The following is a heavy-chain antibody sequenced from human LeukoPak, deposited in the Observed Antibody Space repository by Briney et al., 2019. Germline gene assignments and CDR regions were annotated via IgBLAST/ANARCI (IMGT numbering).Heavy chain of an antibody. CDR1: GGTFSSYA. J-gene: IGHJ4*02. D-gene: IGHD6-25*01. CDR2: IIPILGIA. Sequence: SVKVSCKASGGTFSSYAISWVRQAPGQGLEWMGKIIPILGIANYAQKFQGRVTITADKSTSTAYMELSSLRSEDTAVYYCARSIASGYWGQGTLVTVSS. V-gene: IGHV1-69*04. CDR3: ARSIASGY.